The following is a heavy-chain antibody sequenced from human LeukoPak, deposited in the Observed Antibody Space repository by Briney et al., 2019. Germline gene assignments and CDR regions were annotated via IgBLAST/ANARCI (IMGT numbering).Heavy chain of an antibody. V-gene: IGHV3-66*02. CDR2: IYSGGST. D-gene: IGHD3-10*01. CDR3: AKDWGTYYYGSGSQFLDY. CDR1: GFTLSRNY. J-gene: IGHJ4*02. Sequence: PGGSLRLSCAASGFTLSRNYMSWVRQAPGKGLEWVSVIYSGGSTYYSDSVKGRVTISRDNSKNTLYLQMNSLRAEDTAVYYCAKDWGTYYYGSGSQFLDYWGQGTLVTVSS.